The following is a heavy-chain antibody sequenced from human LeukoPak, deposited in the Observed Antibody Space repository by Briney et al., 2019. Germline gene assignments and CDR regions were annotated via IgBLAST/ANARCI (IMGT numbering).Heavy chain of an antibody. J-gene: IGHJ4*02. CDR3: ARSGPDSGWLFDY. Sequence: PSETLSLTCTVSGGSISSYYWSWIRQPPGKGLEWIGYIYYSGSTNYNPSLKSRVTISVDTSKNQFSLKLSSVTAADTAVYYCARSGPDSGWLFDYWGQGTLVTVSS. V-gene: IGHV4-59*01. CDR1: GGSISSYY. D-gene: IGHD6-19*01. CDR2: IYYSGST.